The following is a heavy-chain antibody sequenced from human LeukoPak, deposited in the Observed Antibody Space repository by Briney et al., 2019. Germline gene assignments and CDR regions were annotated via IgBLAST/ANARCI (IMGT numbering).Heavy chain of an antibody. CDR1: GYTFTSYG. J-gene: IGHJ4*02. CDR3: ARVGLTVTTRSAGY. D-gene: IGHD4-17*01. Sequence: ASVKVPCKASGYTFTSYGISWVRQAPGQGLEWMGWISAYNGNTNYAQKLQGRVTMTTDTSTSTAYMELRSLRSDDTAVYYCARVGLTVTTRSAGYWGQGTLVTVSS. CDR2: ISAYNGNT. V-gene: IGHV1-18*01.